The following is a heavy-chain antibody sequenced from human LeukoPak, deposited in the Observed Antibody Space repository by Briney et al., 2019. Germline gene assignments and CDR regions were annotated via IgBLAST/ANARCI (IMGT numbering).Heavy chain of an antibody. D-gene: IGHD6-19*01. V-gene: IGHV1-69*05. CDR1: GGTFSSYA. CDR3: SRDPKWLAYYYYGMDV. J-gene: IGHJ6*02. CDR2: IIPIFGTA. Sequence: SVKVPCKASGGTFSSYAISWVRQAPGQGLEWMGGIIPIFGTANYAQKLQGRVTMTTDTSTSTAYMELRSLSSDDAAVYYCSRDPKWLAYYYYGMDVWGQGTTVTVSS.